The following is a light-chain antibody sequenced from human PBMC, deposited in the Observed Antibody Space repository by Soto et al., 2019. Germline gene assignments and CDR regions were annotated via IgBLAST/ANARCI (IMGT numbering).Light chain of an antibody. CDR2: GAS. Sequence: EIVLTQSPGTLSLSPGERATLSCRASQSVSSSYLAWYQQKPGQAPRLLIYGASSRATGIPGRFSGSGSGTDFTLTISRLEPEDFAVYYCQQYGSSPVTFGQGTKVDIK. J-gene: IGKJ1*01. CDR3: QQYGSSPVT. V-gene: IGKV3-20*01. CDR1: QSVSSSY.